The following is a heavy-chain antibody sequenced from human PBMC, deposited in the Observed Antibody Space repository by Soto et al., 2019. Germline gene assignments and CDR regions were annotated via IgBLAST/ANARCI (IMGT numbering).Heavy chain of an antibody. D-gene: IGHD3-22*01. J-gene: IGHJ4*02. CDR2: ISYDGSNK. CDR3: ARGSFYDSSGYYFDY. Sequence: HVQLVESGGGVVQPGRSLRLSCAASGFTFSSYAMHWVRQAPGKGLEWVAVISYDGSNKYYADSVKGRFTISRDNSKNTMYLQMNSLRAEDTAVYYCARGSFYDSSGYYFDYWGQGTLVTVSS. CDR1: GFTFSSYA. V-gene: IGHV3-30-3*01.